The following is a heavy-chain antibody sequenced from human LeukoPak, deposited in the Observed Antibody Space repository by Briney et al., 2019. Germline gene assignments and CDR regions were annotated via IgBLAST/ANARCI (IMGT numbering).Heavy chain of an antibody. D-gene: IGHD6-13*01. Sequence: RTSETLSLTCTVSGGSVSRGGYYWNWIRQPPGKGLEWIGSIYYSGSTYYNPSLKSRVTISVDTSKNQFSLKLSSVTAADTAVYYCARDGIAAAQFDYWGQGTLVTVSS. CDR1: GGSVSRGGYY. CDR2: IYYSGST. J-gene: IGHJ4*02. V-gene: IGHV4-39*07. CDR3: ARDGIAAAQFDY.